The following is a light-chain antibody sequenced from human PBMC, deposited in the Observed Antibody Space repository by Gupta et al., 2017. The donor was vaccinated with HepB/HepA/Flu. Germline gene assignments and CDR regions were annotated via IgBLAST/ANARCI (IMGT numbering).Light chain of an antibody. Sequence: DIQMTQSPSSLSASVGDRVTISCRASQSIRIYLAWFQQKPGEAPTSLIYAASSLQTGVPSRFSGSGSVTDFTLTISSLQPEDFATYYCQQYINSPSTFGQGTRLEIK. J-gene: IGKJ2*01. V-gene: IGKV1-16*01. CDR2: AAS. CDR3: QQYINSPST. CDR1: QSIRIY.